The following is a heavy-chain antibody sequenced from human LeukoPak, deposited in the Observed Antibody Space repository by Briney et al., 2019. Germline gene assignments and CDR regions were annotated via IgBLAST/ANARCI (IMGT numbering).Heavy chain of an antibody. D-gene: IGHD3-22*01. Sequence: ASVKVSCKASGYTFTSYYMHWVRQAPGQGLEWMGIINPSGGSTSYAQKFQGRVTMTRDTSTSTVYTELSSLRSEDTAVYYCASSPGGYYDSSGYYRQFGWFDPWGQGTLVTVSS. J-gene: IGHJ5*02. CDR2: INPSGGST. CDR1: GYTFTSYY. V-gene: IGHV1-46*01. CDR3: ASSPGGYYDSSGYYRQFGWFDP.